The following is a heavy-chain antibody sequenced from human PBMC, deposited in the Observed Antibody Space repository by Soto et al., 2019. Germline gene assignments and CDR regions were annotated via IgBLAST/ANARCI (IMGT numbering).Heavy chain of an antibody. D-gene: IGHD6-19*01. Sequence: TGGSLRLSCAASGFTFSSYSMNWVRQAPGKGLEWVSFIISSSSTIYYADSLKGRFTISRDNAKNSLYLQMNSLRAEDTAVYYCARDHAVAGTKEYYYYYYMDVWGKGTTVTVSS. CDR1: GFTFSSYS. J-gene: IGHJ6*03. CDR2: IISSSSTI. CDR3: ARDHAVAGTKEYYYYYYMDV. V-gene: IGHV3-48*01.